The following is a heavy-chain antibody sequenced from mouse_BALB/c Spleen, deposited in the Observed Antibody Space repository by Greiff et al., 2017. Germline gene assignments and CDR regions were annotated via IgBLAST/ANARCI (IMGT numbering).Heavy chain of an antibody. CDR2: ICDGGSYT. Sequence: DVQLVESGGGLVKPGGSLKLSCAASGFTFSDYYMYWVRQTPEKRLEWVATICDGGSYTYYPDSVKGRFTISRDNAKNNLYLQMSSLKSEDTAMYYCARDGYYAMDYWGQGTSVTVSS. CDR3: ARDGYYAMDY. CDR1: GFTFSDYY. V-gene: IGHV5-4*02. J-gene: IGHJ4*01.